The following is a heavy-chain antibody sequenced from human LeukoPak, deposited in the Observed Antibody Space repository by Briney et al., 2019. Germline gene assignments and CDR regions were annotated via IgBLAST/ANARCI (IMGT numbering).Heavy chain of an antibody. CDR3: ATGGHCSSTSCYPDAFDI. Sequence: SGGSLRLSCAASGFTFSSYAMSWVRQAPGKGLEWVSAISGSGGSTYYADSVKGRFTISRDNSKNTLYLQMNSLRAEDTAAYYCATGGHCSSTSCYPDAFDIWGQGTMVTVSS. D-gene: IGHD2-2*01. CDR1: GFTFSSYA. CDR2: ISGSGGST. V-gene: IGHV3-23*01. J-gene: IGHJ3*02.